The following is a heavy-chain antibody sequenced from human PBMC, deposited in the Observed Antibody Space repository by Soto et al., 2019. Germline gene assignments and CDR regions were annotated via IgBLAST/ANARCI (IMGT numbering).Heavy chain of an antibody. V-gene: IGHV4-59*08. CDR3: ARLRYYHGSQGFDP. CDR2: IYYSGST. Sequence: QVQLQESGPGLVKPSETLSLTCTVSGGSISSYYWSWIRQPPGKGLEWIGYIYYSGSTNYNPSLKSRVTRSLDTSKTQCSLQLSSVTAAASAVYYCARLRYYHGSQGFDPCGQGTLVTVSS. D-gene: IGHD3-10*01. J-gene: IGHJ5*02. CDR1: GGSISSYY.